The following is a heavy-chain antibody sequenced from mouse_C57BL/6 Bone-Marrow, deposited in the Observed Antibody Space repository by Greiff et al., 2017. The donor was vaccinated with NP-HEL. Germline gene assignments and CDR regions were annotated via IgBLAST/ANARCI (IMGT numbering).Heavy chain of an antibody. V-gene: IGHV10-1*01. D-gene: IGHD2-4*01. J-gene: IGHJ4*01. CDR2: IRSKSNNYAT. CDR3: VRPLYDYLDYYAMDY. Sequence: EVQRVESGGGLVQPKGSLKLSCAASGFSFNTYAMNWVRQAPGKGLEWVARIRSKSNNYATYYADSVKDRFTISRDDSESMLYLQMNNLKTEDTAMYYCVRPLYDYLDYYAMDYWGQGTSVTVSS. CDR1: GFSFNTYA.